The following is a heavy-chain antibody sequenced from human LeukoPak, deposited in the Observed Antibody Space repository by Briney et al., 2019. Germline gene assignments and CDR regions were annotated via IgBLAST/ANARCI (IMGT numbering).Heavy chain of an antibody. Sequence: PSETLSLTCTVSGGSISSYYWSWIRQSPGKGLEWIGYIYYSGSTNYNPSLKSRVTISVDTSKNQFSLKLSSVTAADTAVYYCARHGRNYDFYYWGQGTLVTVSS. D-gene: IGHD3-3*01. CDR2: IYYSGST. J-gene: IGHJ4*02. CDR1: GGSISSYY. V-gene: IGHV4-59*08. CDR3: ARHGRNYDFYY.